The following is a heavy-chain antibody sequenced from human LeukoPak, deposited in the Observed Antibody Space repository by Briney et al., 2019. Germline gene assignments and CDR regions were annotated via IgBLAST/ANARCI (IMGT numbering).Heavy chain of an antibody. J-gene: IGHJ4*02. CDR2: INHSGST. D-gene: IGHD1-26*01. CDR3: ARGRGDSGSYYADY. V-gene: IGHV4-34*01. CDR1: GGSFSGYY. Sequence: SETLSLTCAVYGGSFSGYYWSWIRQPPGKGLEWIGEINHSGSTNYNPSLKSLVTISVDTSKNQFSLKLSSVTAADTAVYYCARGRGDSGSYYADYWGQGTLVTVSS.